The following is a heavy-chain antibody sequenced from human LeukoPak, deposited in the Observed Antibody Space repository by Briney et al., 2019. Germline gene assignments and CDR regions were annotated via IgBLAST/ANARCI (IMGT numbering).Heavy chain of an antibody. V-gene: IGHV3-48*04. CDR1: GFTFSSYS. J-gene: IGHJ4*02. CDR2: ISSSGSTI. Sequence: GGSLRLSCTASGFTFSSYSMNWVRQAPGKGLEWVSYISSSGSTISYADSVKGRFTISRDNAKNSLYLQMNSLRAEDTAVYYCARDLSLYCSGGSCYSLNYWGQGTLVTVSS. CDR3: ARDLSLYCSGGSCYSLNY. D-gene: IGHD2-15*01.